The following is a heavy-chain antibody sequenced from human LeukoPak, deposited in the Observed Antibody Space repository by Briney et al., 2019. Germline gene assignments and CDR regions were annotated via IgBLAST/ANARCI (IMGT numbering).Heavy chain of an antibody. CDR1: GYTFTSYG. Sequence: ASVKVSCKASGYTFTSYGISWVRQAPGQGLEWMGGIIPIFGTANYAQKFQGRVTITADKSTSTAYMELSSLRSEDTAVYYCARPYYYDSIYAFDIWGQGTMVTVSS. CDR2: IIPIFGTA. CDR3: ARPYYYDSIYAFDI. V-gene: IGHV1-69*06. J-gene: IGHJ3*02. D-gene: IGHD3-22*01.